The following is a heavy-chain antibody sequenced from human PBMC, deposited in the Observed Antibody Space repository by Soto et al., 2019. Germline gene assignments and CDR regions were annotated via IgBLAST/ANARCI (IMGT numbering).Heavy chain of an antibody. D-gene: IGHD3-10*01. V-gene: IGHV3-66*01. CDR2: ISSAGST. CDR1: GFTVSSNY. J-gene: IGHJ4*02. Sequence: DVQLVESGGGLVQPGGSLRLSCAASGFTVSSNYMNWVRQAPGKGLEWVSVISSAGSTYYADSVKGRFTISRDNSKNTLYLQMNSLRVEDTAVYYCARAYLAGPDYWGQGTLVTVFS. CDR3: ARAYLAGPDY.